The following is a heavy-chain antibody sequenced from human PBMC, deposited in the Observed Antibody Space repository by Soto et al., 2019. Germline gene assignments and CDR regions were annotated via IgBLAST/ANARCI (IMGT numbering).Heavy chain of an antibody. Sequence: GASVKLRCXACGGRSRSYASSWVRQAPGQGLEWMGGIIPIFGTANYAQKFQGRVTITADESTSTAYMELSSLRSEDTAVYYCARVKYYYDSSGSSTHWLYYGMDVWGQGTTVTVSS. J-gene: IGHJ6*02. D-gene: IGHD3-22*01. CDR1: GGRSRSYA. CDR2: IIPIFGTA. V-gene: IGHV1-69*13. CDR3: ARVKYYYDSSGSSTHWLYYGMDV.